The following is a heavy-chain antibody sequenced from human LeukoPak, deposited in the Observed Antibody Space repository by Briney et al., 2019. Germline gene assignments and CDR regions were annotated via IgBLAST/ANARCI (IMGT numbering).Heavy chain of an antibody. CDR1: GGSISSYY. D-gene: IGHD3-10*01. Sequence: SETLSLTCTVSGGSISSYYWSWIRQPPGKGLEWIGYIYYSGSTNYNPSLKSRVTISVDTSKNQFSLKLSSVTAADTAVYYCARGLTMVRGDAFDIWGQGTMVTVSS. CDR3: ARGLTMVRGDAFDI. V-gene: IGHV4-59*08. J-gene: IGHJ3*02. CDR2: IYYSGST.